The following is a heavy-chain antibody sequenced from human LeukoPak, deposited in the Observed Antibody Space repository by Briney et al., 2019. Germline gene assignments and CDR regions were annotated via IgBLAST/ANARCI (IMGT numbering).Heavy chain of an antibody. CDR1: RYRFTDYY. V-gene: IGHV1-2*02. CDR3: GRAARLHGGPYLIGP. J-gene: IGHJ5*02. Sequence: ASVTVSYKTSRYRFTDYYMHWLRQAPGQGLEWMGWINPYNGGTSSPQKFQGRVTIIRDTSISTVYTQVSCLTPDGPALVLCGRAARLHGGPYLIGPWGQGTLVTVSS. CDR2: INPYNGGT. D-gene: IGHD3-16*01.